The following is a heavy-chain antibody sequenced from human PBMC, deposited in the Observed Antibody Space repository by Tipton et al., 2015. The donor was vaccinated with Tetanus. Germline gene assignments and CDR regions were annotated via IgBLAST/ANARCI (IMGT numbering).Heavy chain of an antibody. CDR2: IYYTGNT. J-gene: IGHJ5*02. V-gene: IGHV4-31*03. CDR1: GGSIRSGGYY. Sequence: TLSLTCTVSGGSIRSGGYYWTWIRQHPERGLEWIGYIYYTGNTYYNPSLKSRVTISVDSSKNQFSLKLTSLTAADTAVYYCARRLIQNWFDPRGQGTLVTVSS. CDR3: ARRLIQNWFDP. D-gene: IGHD2-8*01.